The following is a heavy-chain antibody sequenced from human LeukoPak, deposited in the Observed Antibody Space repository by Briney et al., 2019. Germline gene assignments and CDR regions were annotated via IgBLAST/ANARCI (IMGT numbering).Heavy chain of an antibody. V-gene: IGHV1-2*02. CDR2: INPNSAGT. J-gene: IGHJ4*02. Sequence: ASVKVCSKASGYTFTGYYMHWVRQAPGQGLEWMGWINPNSAGTNYAQKFQGRVTMTRDTSISTAYMELSRLRSDDTAVYYCARSRSGIGELLWFGELLSSFDYWGQGTLVTVSS. CDR3: ARSRSGIGELLWFGELLSSFDY. D-gene: IGHD3-10*01. CDR1: GYTFTGYY.